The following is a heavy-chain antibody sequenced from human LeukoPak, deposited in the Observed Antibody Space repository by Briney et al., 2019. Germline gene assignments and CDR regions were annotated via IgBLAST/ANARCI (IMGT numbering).Heavy chain of an antibody. Sequence: GGSLRLSCAASGFTFDSHAMSWVRQGPGRGLEWLSSLSAGGTTEYNSNSVKGRFTISRDNSKNTLYLQMNSLRAEDTAVYYCARVYCIGETCYDYFDYWGQGTLVTVSS. V-gene: IGHV3-23*01. CDR3: ARVYCIGETCYDYFDY. J-gene: IGHJ4*02. CDR2: LSAGGTTE. CDR1: GFTFDSHA. D-gene: IGHD2-15*01.